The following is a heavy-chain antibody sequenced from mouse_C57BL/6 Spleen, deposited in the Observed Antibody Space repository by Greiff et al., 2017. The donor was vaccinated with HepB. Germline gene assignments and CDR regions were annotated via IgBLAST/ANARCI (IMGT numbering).Heavy chain of an antibody. D-gene: IGHD2-2*01. J-gene: IGHJ2*01. CDR1: GFTFSSYA. Sequence: EVMLVESGGGLVKPGGSLKLSCAASGFTFSSYAMSWVRQTPEKRLEWVATISDGGSYTYYPDNVKGRCTISRDNAKNNLYLQMSHLKSEDTAMYYCARDRLRRDYFDYWGQGTTLTVSS. V-gene: IGHV5-4*01. CDR2: ISDGGSYT. CDR3: ARDRLRRDYFDY.